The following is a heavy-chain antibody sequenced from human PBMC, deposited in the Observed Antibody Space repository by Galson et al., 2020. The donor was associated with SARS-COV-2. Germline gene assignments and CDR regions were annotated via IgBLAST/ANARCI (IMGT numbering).Heavy chain of an antibody. J-gene: IGHJ4*02. CDR2: INPIFGTA. CDR3: ARVPPTIFGGVGGYFDY. D-gene: IGHD3-3*01. CDR1: GGTFSSYA. V-gene: IGHV1-69*13. Sequence: SVKVSCKASGGTFSSYAISWVRQAPGQGLEWMGGINPIFGTANYAQKFQGRVTITADESTSTAYMELSSLRSEDTAVYYCARVPPTIFGGVGGYFDYWGQGTLVTVSS.